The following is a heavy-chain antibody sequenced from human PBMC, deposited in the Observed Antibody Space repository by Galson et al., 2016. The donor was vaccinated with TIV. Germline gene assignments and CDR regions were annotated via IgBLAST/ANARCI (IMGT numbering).Heavy chain of an antibody. J-gene: IGHJ3*02. CDR3: AREMYYYDSTAYYAFDI. CDR1: GYTFSTYA. V-gene: IGHV1-69*06. Sequence: SVKVSCKASGYTFSTYAISWVRQAPGQGLEWMAWINPIFHTATYAQRLQGRVTIMADKSTTTIYMELNSLRPEDTAVYYCAREMYYYDSTAYYAFDIWGQGTMVTVSS. CDR2: INPIFHTA. D-gene: IGHD3-22*01.